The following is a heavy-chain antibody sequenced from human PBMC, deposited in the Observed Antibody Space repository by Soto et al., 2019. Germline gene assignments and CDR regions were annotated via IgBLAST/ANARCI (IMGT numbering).Heavy chain of an antibody. V-gene: IGHV4-39*07. CDR3: ARVWGGAFDI. D-gene: IGHD3-10*01. J-gene: IGHJ3*02. CDR2: IFYSGST. Sequence: SETLSLTCAVSGGSIRSSSYYWGWIRQPPGKGLEWIGSIFYSGSTYYNPSLKSRVTISVDTSKNQFSLKLSSVTAADTAVYYCARVWGGAFDIWGQGTMVTVSS. CDR1: GGSIRSSSYY.